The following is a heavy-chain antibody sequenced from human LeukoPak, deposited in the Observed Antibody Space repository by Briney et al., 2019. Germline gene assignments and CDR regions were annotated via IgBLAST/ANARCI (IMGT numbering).Heavy chain of an antibody. CDR3: ARVDHYDFCMDV. CDR2: INSDGSST. J-gene: IGHJ6*03. V-gene: IGHV3-74*01. D-gene: IGHD3-3*01. Sequence: GGSLRLSCAASGFTFSSYWMHWVRQAPGKGLVWVSRINSDGSSTSYADSVKGRFTISRDNAKNTLYLQMNSLRAEDTAVYYCARVDHYDFCMDVWGKGTTVTVSS. CDR1: GFTFSSYW.